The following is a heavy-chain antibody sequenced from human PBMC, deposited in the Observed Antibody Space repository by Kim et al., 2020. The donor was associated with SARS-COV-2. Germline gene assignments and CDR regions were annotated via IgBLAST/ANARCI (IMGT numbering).Heavy chain of an antibody. CDR3: ARRIAAAGTYYFDY. V-gene: IGHV5-51*01. Sequence: NPSFKGQVTISADKSISTAYLQWSSLKASDTAMYYCARRIAAAGTYYFDYWGQGTLVTVSS. D-gene: IGHD6-13*01. J-gene: IGHJ4*02.